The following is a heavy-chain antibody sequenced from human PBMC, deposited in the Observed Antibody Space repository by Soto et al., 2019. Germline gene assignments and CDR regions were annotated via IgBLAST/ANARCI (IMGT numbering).Heavy chain of an antibody. V-gene: IGHV3-21*01. D-gene: IGHD2-15*01. CDR1: GFTFSSYS. Sequence: ESGGGLVKPGGSLRLSCAASGFTFSSYSMNWVRQAPGKGLEWVSSISSSSSYIYYADSVKGRFTISRDNAKNSLYLQMNSLRAEDTAVYYCARAPGYCSGGSCYSPLDYWGQGTLVTVSS. CDR3: ARAPGYCSGGSCYSPLDY. J-gene: IGHJ4*02. CDR2: ISSSSSYI.